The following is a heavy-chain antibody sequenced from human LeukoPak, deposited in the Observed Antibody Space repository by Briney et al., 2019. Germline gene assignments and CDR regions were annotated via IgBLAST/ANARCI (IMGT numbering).Heavy chain of an antibody. V-gene: IGHV3-21*01. Sequence: GSLRLSCAASGFTFSSYSMNWVRQAPGKGLEWVSSISSSSSYIYYADSVKGRFTISRHNAKNSLYLQMNSLRAEDTAVYYCARAKPPRWTPFSDYWGQGTLVTVSS. J-gene: IGHJ4*02. CDR1: GFTFSSYS. CDR2: ISSSSSYI. CDR3: ARAKPPRWTPFSDY. D-gene: IGHD2/OR15-2a*01.